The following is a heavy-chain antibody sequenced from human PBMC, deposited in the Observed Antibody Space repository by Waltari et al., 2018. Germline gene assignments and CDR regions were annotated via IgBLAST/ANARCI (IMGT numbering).Heavy chain of an antibody. Sequence: QVQLQESGPGLVKPSETLSLTCAVSGYSISSGYYWGWIRQPPGKGLEWIGSIYHSGSTYYNPSLKSRVTISVDTSKNQFSLKLSSVTAADTAVYYCARASITGTTLFLHWGQGTLVTVSS. CDR1: GYSISSGYY. CDR3: ARASITGTTLFLH. CDR2: IYHSGST. J-gene: IGHJ4*02. V-gene: IGHV4-38-2*01. D-gene: IGHD1-7*01.